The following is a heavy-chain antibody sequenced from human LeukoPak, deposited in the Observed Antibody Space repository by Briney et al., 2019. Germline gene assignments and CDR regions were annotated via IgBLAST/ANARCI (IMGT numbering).Heavy chain of an antibody. J-gene: IGHJ4*02. D-gene: IGHD3-22*01. V-gene: IGHV1-18*01. CDR1: GYTFTSYG. Sequence: ASVKVSCKASGYTFTSYGISWVRQAPGQGLEWMGWISAYNGNTNYAQKLQGRVIMTTDTSTSTAYMELRSLRSDDTAVYYCGRRADYYDSSGYYYYFDYWGQGTLVTVSS. CDR2: ISAYNGNT. CDR3: GRRADYYDSSGYYYYFDY.